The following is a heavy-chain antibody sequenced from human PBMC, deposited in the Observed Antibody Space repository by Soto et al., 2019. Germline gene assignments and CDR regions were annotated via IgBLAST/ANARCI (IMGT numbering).Heavy chain of an antibody. J-gene: IGHJ4*02. CDR2: IYSGGST. V-gene: IGHV3-53*01. CDR3: AYGDFTDRGDDYFDY. Sequence: GGSLRLSCAASGFTVSSNYMSWVRQAPGKGLEWVSVIYSGGSTYYADSVKGRFTISRDNSKNTLYLQMNSLRAEDTAVYYCAYGDFTDRGDDYFDYWGPGTLVTAS. CDR1: GFTVSSNY. D-gene: IGHD4-17*01.